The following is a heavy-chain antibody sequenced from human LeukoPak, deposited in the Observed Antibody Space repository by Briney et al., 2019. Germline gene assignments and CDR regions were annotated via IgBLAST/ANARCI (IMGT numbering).Heavy chain of an antibody. D-gene: IGHD2-15*01. CDR1: GYIFTDYY. CDR3: ARPLVDCSGGSCADY. V-gene: IGHV1-2*02. Sequence: ASVKVSCKTSGYIFTDYYMHWVRQAPGQGLEWMGWINPNSGGTNYAQKFQGRVTMTRDTSISTAYMELSRLRSDDTAVYYCARPLVDCSGGSCADYWGQGTLVTVSS. CDR2: INPNSGGT. J-gene: IGHJ4*02.